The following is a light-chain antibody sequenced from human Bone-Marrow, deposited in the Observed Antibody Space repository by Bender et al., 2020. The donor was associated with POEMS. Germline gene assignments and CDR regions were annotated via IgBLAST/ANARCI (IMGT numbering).Light chain of an antibody. CDR1: KIGSKS. CDR2: DDS. V-gene: IGLV3-21*02. J-gene: IGLJ2*01. CDR3: QSADSSGVNVV. Sequence: SYVLTQPPSVSVAPGQTARITCGGNKIGSKSVHWLQQKPGQAPVLVLYDDSDRPSGIPERFSGSSSGTTVTLTISGVQAEDEADYYCQSADSSGVNVVFGGGTKLTVL.